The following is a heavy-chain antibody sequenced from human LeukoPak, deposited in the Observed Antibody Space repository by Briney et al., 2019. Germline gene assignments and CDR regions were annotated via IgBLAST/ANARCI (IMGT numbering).Heavy chain of an antibody. CDR1: GYTFTSYG. CDR2: ISAYNGNT. D-gene: IGHD4-17*01. Sequence: GASVKVSCKASGYTFTSYGISWVRQAPGQGLEWMGWISAYNGNTNYAQKLQGRVTMTTDTSTSTAYMELRSLRSDDTAVYYCARIPNDDGDYSEYYYYGMDVWGQGTTVTVSS. CDR3: ARIPNDDGDYSEYYYYGMDV. J-gene: IGHJ6*02. V-gene: IGHV1-18*01.